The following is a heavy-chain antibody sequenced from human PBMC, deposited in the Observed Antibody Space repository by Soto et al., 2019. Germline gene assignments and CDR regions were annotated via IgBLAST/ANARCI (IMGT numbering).Heavy chain of an antibody. D-gene: IGHD5-12*01. CDR1: GFTFSSYA. Sequence: GGSLRLSCAASGFTFSSYAMSWVRQAPGKGLEWVSAISGSGGSTYYADSVKGRFTISRDNSKNTLYLQMNSLRAEDTAVYYCAKDLYSGYDGGNDYWGQGTLVTVSS. CDR3: AKDLYSGYDGGNDY. J-gene: IGHJ4*02. V-gene: IGHV3-23*01. CDR2: ISGSGGST.